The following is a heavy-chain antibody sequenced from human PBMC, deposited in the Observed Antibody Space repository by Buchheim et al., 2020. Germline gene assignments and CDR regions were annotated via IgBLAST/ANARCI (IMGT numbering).Heavy chain of an antibody. V-gene: IGHV3-23*01. CDR3: AKDAQMGYSSASYFDY. Sequence: EVQLLESGGGLVQPGGSLRLSCAASGFTFSVYAMSWVRQAPGKGLEWVSGISSSGGSTHYADSVKGRFTISRDKSTNTLYLQMNSLRAEDTAVYYCAKDAQMGYSSASYFDYWGQGTL. CDR1: GFTFSVYA. CDR2: ISSSGGST. D-gene: IGHD6-25*01. J-gene: IGHJ4*02.